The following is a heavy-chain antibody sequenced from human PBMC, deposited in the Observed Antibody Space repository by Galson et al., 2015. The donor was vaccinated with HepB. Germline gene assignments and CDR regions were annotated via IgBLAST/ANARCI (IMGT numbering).Heavy chain of an antibody. Sequence: SLRLSCAASGFTFSSYSMNWVRQAPGKGLEWVSYISSSSSTIYYADSVKGRFTISRDNTKNSLYLQMNSLRDEDTAVYYCARAENVDTATGDYWGQGTLVTVSS. CDR3: ARAENVDTATGDY. CDR2: ISSSSSTI. D-gene: IGHD5-18*01. V-gene: IGHV3-48*02. J-gene: IGHJ4*02. CDR1: GFTFSSYS.